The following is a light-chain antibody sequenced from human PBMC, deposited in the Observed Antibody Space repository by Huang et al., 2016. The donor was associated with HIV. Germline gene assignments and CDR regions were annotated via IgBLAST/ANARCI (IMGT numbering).Light chain of an antibody. Sequence: IAFTPSPGTLSLSPGDRATLSCRASQSVSSSYLAWYQQKPGQAPRLLIYGASSRATGIPDRCSGRGSGTDFTLTISRREAQDFAVYDCQQDDSSPLTFGGGTKVEIK. J-gene: IGKJ4*01. CDR2: GAS. CDR1: QSVSSSY. V-gene: IGKV3-20*01. CDR3: QQDDSSPLT.